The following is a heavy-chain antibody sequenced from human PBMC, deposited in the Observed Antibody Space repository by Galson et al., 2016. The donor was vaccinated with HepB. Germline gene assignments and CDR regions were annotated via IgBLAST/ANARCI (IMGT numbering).Heavy chain of an antibody. Sequence: ETLSLTCTVSGGSISSSNYYWGWIRQPPGKGLEWIGSIYYSGSTYSNPSLKSRITISVDTSKNQFSLKQSSVTAADTAVYYCAGQCRDHDFWSGYSSPNYFDYWGQGTLVTVSS. V-gene: IGHV4-39*01. J-gene: IGHJ4*02. D-gene: IGHD3-3*01. CDR3: AGQCRDHDFWSGYSSPNYFDY. CDR2: IYYSGST. CDR1: GGSISSSNYY.